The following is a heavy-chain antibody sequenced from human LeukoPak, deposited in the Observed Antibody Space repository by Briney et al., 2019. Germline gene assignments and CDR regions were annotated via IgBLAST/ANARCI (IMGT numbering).Heavy chain of an antibody. Sequence: ASVNVSCKASGYSFAGYVITWVRQSPGQGREGIGWINPNSGGTNYAQKFPGRVTMTRDTSISTAYMELSRLRSDDTAVYYCARGYYDSSGYRDAFDIGGQGTMVTVSS. CDR2: INPNSGGT. J-gene: IGHJ3*02. V-gene: IGHV1-2*02. D-gene: IGHD3-22*01. CDR1: GYSFAGYV. CDR3: ARGYYDSSGYRDAFDI.